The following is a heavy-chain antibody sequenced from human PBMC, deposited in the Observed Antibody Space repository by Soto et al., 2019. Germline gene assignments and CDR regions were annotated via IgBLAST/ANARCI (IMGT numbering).Heavy chain of an antibody. D-gene: IGHD6-19*01. CDR1: GGSISSYY. Sequence: SETLSLTCTVSGGSISSYYWSWIRQPPGKGLEWIGYIYYSGSTNYNPSLKSRVTISVDTSKNQFSLKLSSVTAADTAVYYCARTYTYSSGWYYFDYWGQGTLVTVSS. CDR2: IYYSGST. CDR3: ARTYTYSSGWYYFDY. J-gene: IGHJ4*02. V-gene: IGHV4-59*08.